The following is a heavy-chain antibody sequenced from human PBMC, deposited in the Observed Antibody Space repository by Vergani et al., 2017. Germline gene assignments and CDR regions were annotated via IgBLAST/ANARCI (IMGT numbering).Heavy chain of an antibody. Sequence: QVQLQESGPGLVKPSQTLSLTCTVSGGSISSGSYYWSWIRPPAGKGLEWIGRIYTSGSTNYNPSLKSRVTMSGDTSKNQFSLKLSSVTAADTAVYYCARGEGSWSNNWFDPWGQGTLVAVSS. J-gene: IGHJ5*02. D-gene: IGHD3-10*01. CDR1: GGSISSGSYY. CDR2: IYTSGST. CDR3: ARGEGSWSNNWFDP. V-gene: IGHV4-61*02.